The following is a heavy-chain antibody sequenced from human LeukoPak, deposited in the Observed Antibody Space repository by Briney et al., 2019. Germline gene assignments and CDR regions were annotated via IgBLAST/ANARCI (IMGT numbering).Heavy chain of an antibody. J-gene: IGHJ4*02. CDR2: ISAYNGNT. Sequence: ASVKVSCKASGYTFTSYGISWVRQAPGQGLEWMAWISAYNGNTNYAQKLQGRVTMTTDTSTSTAYMELRSLRSDDTAVYYCARAGVRGVIPMLDFDYWGQGTLVTVSS. CDR1: GYTFTSYG. CDR3: ARAGVRGVIPMLDFDY. V-gene: IGHV1-18*01. D-gene: IGHD3-10*01.